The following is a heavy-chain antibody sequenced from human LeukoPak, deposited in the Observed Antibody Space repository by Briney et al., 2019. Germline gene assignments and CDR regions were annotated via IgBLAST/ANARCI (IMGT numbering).Heavy chain of an antibody. V-gene: IGHV3-11*06. D-gene: IGHD3-10*01. Sequence: GGSLRLSCTASGFTFSDYYMTWIRQAPGQGLEWVSCITGSSDYIFYADSVRGRFTISRDNAKNSLFLQMNSLRAEDTAVYYCAKFKGHYGDSEYYFDSWGQGTLVTVSS. CDR1: GFTFSDYY. J-gene: IGHJ4*02. CDR3: AKFKGHYGDSEYYFDS. CDR2: ITGSSDYI.